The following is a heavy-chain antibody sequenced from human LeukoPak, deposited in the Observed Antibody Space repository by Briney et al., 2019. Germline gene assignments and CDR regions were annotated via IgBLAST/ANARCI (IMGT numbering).Heavy chain of an antibody. J-gene: IGHJ5*02. V-gene: IGHV3-30*18. CDR3: AKDSPRNYDILTGYYRGGWFDP. CDR1: GFTFSSYG. CDR2: ISYDGSNK. D-gene: IGHD3-9*01. Sequence: GGSLRLSCAASGFTFSSYGMHWVGQAPGKGLEGVAVISYDGSNKYYADAVKGRFTISRDNSKNTLYLQMNSLRAEDTAVYYCAKDSPRNYDILTGYYRGGWFDPWGQGTLVTVSS.